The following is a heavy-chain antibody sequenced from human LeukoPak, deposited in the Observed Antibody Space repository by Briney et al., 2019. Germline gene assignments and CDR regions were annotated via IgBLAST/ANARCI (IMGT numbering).Heavy chain of an antibody. CDR1: GGSISSGGYS. CDR2: IYHSGRTY. J-gene: IGHJ6*02. Sequence: SGTLSLTCAVSGGSISSGGYSWSWIRQPPGKGLEWIGYIYHSGRTYYYNPSLKSRVTISVDTSKNQFSLKLSSVTAADTAVYYCASCGDYYYAMDVWGQGTTVTVSS. D-gene: IGHD4-17*01. CDR3: ASCGDYYYAMDV. V-gene: IGHV4-30-2*05.